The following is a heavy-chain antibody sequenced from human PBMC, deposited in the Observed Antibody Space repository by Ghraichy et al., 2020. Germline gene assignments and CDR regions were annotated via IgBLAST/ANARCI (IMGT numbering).Heavy chain of an antibody. J-gene: IGHJ6*02. CDR1: GGSISTYF. Sequence: ESLNISCTVSGGSISTYFWSWVRQPPGKGLEWIGSIHYSGSTNYNPSLKSRVIISVDTSKNQFSLRLTSVTAADTAVYFCASQQLPRLYYGMDVWGQGTTVTVSS. CDR2: IHYSGST. D-gene: IGHD6-13*01. V-gene: IGHV4-59*01. CDR3: ASQQLPRLYYGMDV.